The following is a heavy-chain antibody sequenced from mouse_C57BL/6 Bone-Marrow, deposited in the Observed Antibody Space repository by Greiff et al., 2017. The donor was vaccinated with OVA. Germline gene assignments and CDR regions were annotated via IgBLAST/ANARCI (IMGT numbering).Heavy chain of an antibody. CDR2: IDPSDSYT. J-gene: IGHJ1*03. CDR1: GYTFTSYW. CDR3: ARNRDWYFDV. V-gene: IGHV1-50*01. Sequence: QVQLQQSGAELVKPGASVKLSCKASGYTFTSYWMQWVKQRPGQGLEWIGEIDPSDSYTNYNQKFKGKATLTVDTSSSTAYMQLSSLTSEDSAVYYCARNRDWYFDVWGTGTTGTVSS.